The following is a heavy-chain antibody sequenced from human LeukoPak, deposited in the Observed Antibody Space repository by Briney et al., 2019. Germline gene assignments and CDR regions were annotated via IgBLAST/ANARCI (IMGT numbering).Heavy chain of an antibody. CDR3: AKVVIYYGMDV. CDR1: GFTFSDYY. CDR2: ISGSGGST. V-gene: IGHV3-23*01. Sequence: GGSLRLSCAASGFTFSDYYMSWIRQAPGKGLEWVSAISGSGGSTYYADSVKGRFTISRDNSKNTLYLQMNSLRAEDTAVYYCAKVVIYYGMDVWGQGTTVTVSS. J-gene: IGHJ6*02.